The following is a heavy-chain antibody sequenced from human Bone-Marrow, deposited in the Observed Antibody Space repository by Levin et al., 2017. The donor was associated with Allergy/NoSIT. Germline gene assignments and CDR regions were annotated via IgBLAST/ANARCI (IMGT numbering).Heavy chain of an antibody. V-gene: IGHV4-59*01. CDR1: GGSISSYY. D-gene: IGHD6-13*01. CDR2: IYYSGST. CDR3: ARASWPTYSSSWAGNNWFDP. Sequence: SETLSLTCTVSGGSISSYYWSWIRQPPGKGLEWIGYIYYSGSTNYNPSLKSRVTISVDTSKNQFSLKLSSVTAADTAVYYCARASWPTYSSSWAGNNWFDPWGQGTLVTVSS. J-gene: IGHJ5*02.